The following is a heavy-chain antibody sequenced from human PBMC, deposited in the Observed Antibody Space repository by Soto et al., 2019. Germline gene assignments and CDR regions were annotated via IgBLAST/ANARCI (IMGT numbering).Heavy chain of an antibody. Sequence: SETLSLTCTVSGGSITSSSHYWGWVRQPPGKGLEWIGNIYYDWNTYYNPSLKSRITISLDTSKNHFSLTLTSVTAAATGLYYCGRSSIIHGLFVFQLGSRGTGTTVTV. V-gene: IGHV4-39*02. J-gene: IGHJ6*01. D-gene: IGHD3-3*01. CDR2: IYYDWNT. CDR1: GGSITSSSHY. CDR3: GRSSIIHGLFVFQLGS.